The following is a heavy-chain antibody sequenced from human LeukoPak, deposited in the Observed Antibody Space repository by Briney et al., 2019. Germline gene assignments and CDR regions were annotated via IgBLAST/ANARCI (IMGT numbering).Heavy chain of an antibody. CDR2: IYYSGST. V-gene: IGHV4-39*01. J-gene: IGHJ5*02. Sequence: PSETLSLTCTVSGGSISSSSYYWGWIRQPPGKGLEWIGSIYYSGSTYYNPSLKSRVTISVDTSKNQFSLKLSSVTAADTAVYYCAGSTSCYGSWYRRCNWFDPWGQGTLVTVSS. CDR1: GGSISSSSYY. D-gene: IGHD2-2*01. CDR3: AGSTSCYGSWYRRCNWFDP.